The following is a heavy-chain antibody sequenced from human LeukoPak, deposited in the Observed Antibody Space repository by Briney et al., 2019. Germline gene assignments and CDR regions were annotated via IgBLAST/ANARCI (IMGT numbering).Heavy chain of an antibody. CDR2: ISGSGGST. D-gene: IGHD6-19*01. V-gene: IGHV3-23*01. J-gene: IGHJ3*02. CDR1: GFTFSSYA. CDR3: ARGPSSDRSFDI. Sequence: GGSLRLSCAASGFTFSSYAMSWVRQAPGKGLEWVSAISGSGGSTYYADSVKGRFTISRDNSKNTLYLQMNSLRAEDTAVYYCARGPSSDRSFDIWGQGTMVTVSS.